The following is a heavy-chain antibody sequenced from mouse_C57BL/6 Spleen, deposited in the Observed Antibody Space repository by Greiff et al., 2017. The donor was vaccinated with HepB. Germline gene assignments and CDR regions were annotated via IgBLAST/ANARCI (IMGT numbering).Heavy chain of an antibody. D-gene: IGHD3-2*02. V-gene: IGHV1-18*01. J-gene: IGHJ4*01. CDR1: GYTFTDYN. CDR3: ARWGSSGYLYYAMDY. Sequence: EVKLQESGPELVKPGASVKIPCKASGYTFTDYNMDWVKQSHGKSLEWIGDINPNNGGTIYNQKFKGKATLTVDKSSSTAYMELRSLTSEDTAVYYCARWGSSGYLYYAMDYWGQGTSVTVSS. CDR2: INPNNGGT.